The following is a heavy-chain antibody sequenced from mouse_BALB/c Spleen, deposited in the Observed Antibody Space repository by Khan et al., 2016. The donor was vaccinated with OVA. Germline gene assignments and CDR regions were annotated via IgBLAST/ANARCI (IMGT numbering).Heavy chain of an antibody. Sequence: VQLKVSGAALVRPGAVVNLSCRASGFNIKDYYMNWVKQRPEQGLEWIGWIDPENGNTIFVPKFQGKATMSSDTSFHIAYLQLSNLTSEHTAVYYCSRHGYSPCCAYWGQGTLVTVSA. D-gene: IGHD2-3*01. J-gene: IGHJ3*01. CDR1: GFNIKDYY. CDR2: IDPENGNT. V-gene: IGHV14-1*02. CDR3: SRHGYSPCCAY.